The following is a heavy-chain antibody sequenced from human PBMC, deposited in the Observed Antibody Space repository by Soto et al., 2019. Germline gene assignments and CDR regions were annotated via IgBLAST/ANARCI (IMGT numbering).Heavy chain of an antibody. CDR3: ARGGDLYCSGGSCYSWFDP. J-gene: IGHJ5*02. CDR2: INANSGGT. CDR1: GYTFTGYY. Sequence: QVQLVQSGAEVKKPGASVKVSCKASGYTFTGYYMHWVRQAPGQGLEWMGWINANSGGTNYAQKFQGWVTMTRDTSISTAYMELSRLRSDDTAVYCCARGGDLYCSGGSCYSWFDPWGQGTLVTVSS. V-gene: IGHV1-2*04. D-gene: IGHD2-15*01.